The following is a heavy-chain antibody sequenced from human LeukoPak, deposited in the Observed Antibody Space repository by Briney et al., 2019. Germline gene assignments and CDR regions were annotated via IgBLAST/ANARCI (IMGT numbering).Heavy chain of an antibody. J-gene: IGHJ4*02. Sequence: SETLSLTCTVSGGSISSGGYYWSWIRQPPGEGLEWIGYIYHSGSTYYNPSLKSRVTISVDRSKNQFSLKLSSVTAADTAVYYCARGQGWLQIDYWGQGTLVTVSS. CDR3: ARGQGWLQIDY. CDR2: IYHSGST. D-gene: IGHD5-24*01. CDR1: GGSISSGGYY. V-gene: IGHV4-30-2*01.